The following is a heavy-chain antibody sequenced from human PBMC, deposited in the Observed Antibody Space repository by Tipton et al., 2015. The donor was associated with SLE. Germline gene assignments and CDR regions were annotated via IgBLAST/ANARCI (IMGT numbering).Heavy chain of an antibody. D-gene: IGHD4-17*01. Sequence: SLRLSCAASGFTFSNYGMHWVRQAPGKGPEWAAFILYDGSKKFYADSVKGRFTISKDTSKNTLYLEMDSLRPEDTAVYYCAKDPIPYGDYVWYCDLWGRGTLVTVSS. J-gene: IGHJ2*01. V-gene: IGHV3-30*02. CDR1: GFTFSNYG. CDR2: ILYDGSKK. CDR3: AKDPIPYGDYVWYCDL.